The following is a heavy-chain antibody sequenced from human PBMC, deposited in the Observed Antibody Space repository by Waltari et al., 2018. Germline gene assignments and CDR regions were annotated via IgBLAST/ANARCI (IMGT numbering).Heavy chain of an antibody. CDR3: ARAPSFHYGVFSVPLTLDY. V-gene: IGHV4-34*01. J-gene: IGHJ3*01. CDR2: MNHRGSG. Sequence: QVQLNQWGAGVLKPSETLSLTCAVYGESFSDHFWTWIRQPPGKGLEWIGQMNHRGSGTYNPSLKNRVTISVDTSMNQFSLMMTSLTAGDTAVYYCARAPSFHYGVFSVPLTLDYWSQGTMVFVSS. CDR1: GESFSDHF. D-gene: IGHD4-17*01.